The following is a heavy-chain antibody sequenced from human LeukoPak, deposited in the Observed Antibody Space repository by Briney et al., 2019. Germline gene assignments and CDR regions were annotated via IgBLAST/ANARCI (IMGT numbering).Heavy chain of an antibody. D-gene: IGHD3-3*01. V-gene: IGHV3-53*05. Sequence: PGGSLRLSCAASGFTVSNSYMSWVRQAPGKGLEWVSVIYTGSLSYYTDSVKGRFTISRDNSKNTLYLQMNSLRAEDTAVYYCARAFDFWSGPLHSWGQGTLVTVSS. J-gene: IGHJ4*02. CDR1: GFTVSNSY. CDR2: IYTGSLS. CDR3: ARAFDFWSGPLHS.